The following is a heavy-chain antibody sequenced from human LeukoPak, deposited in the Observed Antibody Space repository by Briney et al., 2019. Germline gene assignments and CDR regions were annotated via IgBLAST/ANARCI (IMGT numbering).Heavy chain of an antibody. CDR3: VQGTRRGAITMVRGVIGKSYYFDS. J-gene: IGHJ4*02. CDR1: GFTFRSYG. CDR2: IRYDGTNK. D-gene: IGHD3-10*01. Sequence: GGSLRLSCAASGFTFRSYGMHWVRQAPGKGLEWVAIIRYDGTNKYYADSVKGRFTISRDNSKNTLYLQMNSLRAEDTAVYYCVQGTRRGAITMVRGVIGKSYYFDSWGQGTLVTVSS. V-gene: IGHV3-30*02.